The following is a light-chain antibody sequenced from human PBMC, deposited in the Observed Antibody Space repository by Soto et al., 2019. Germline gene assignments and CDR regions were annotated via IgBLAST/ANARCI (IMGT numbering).Light chain of an antibody. J-gene: IGKJ3*01. Sequence: ATQMTQSPSSLSASVGDRITITCRASRDIGSDLSWYQQKPGKAPKLLIYAASTLQSGVPSRFSGSGSGTDCTLTISCLQSEDFATYYCQQYYSYPQILGPGTKVDIK. CDR3: QQYYSYPQI. CDR1: RDIGSD. V-gene: IGKV1-6*01. CDR2: AAS.